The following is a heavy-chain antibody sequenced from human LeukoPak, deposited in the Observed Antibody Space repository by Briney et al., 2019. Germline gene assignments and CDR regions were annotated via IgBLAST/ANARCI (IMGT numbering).Heavy chain of an antibody. J-gene: IGHJ6*03. CDR2: IYYSGST. CDR3: ARGRRYCSSTSCSQFYYYYYMDV. D-gene: IGHD2-2*01. Sequence: SETLSLTCTVSGGSISSYYWSWIRQPPGKGLEWIGYIYYSGSTNYNPSLKSRVTISVDTSKNQFSLELSSVTAADTAVYYCARGRRYCSSTSCSQFYYYYYMDVWGKGTTVTVSS. V-gene: IGHV4-59*12. CDR1: GGSISSYY.